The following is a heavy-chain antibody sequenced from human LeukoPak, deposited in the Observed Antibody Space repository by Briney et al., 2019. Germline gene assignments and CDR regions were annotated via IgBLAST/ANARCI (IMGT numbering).Heavy chain of an antibody. CDR3: AKDVYDFWSGYSDYFDY. J-gene: IGHJ4*02. V-gene: IGHV3-23*01. CDR1: GFTFSSYA. D-gene: IGHD3-3*01. Sequence: GGSVRLSCAASGFTFSSYAMSWVRQDPGKGLEGVSAISGSGGSTYYADSVKGRFTISRDNSKNTLYLQMNSLRAEDTAVYYCAKDVYDFWSGYSDYFDYWGQGTLVTVSS. CDR2: ISGSGGST.